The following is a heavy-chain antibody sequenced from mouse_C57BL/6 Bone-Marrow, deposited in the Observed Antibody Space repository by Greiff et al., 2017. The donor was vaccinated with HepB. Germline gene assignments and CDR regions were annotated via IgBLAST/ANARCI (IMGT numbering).Heavy chain of an antibody. V-gene: IGHV3-6*01. Sequence: EVQLVESGPGLVKPSQSLSLTCSVTGYSITSGYYWNWIRQFPGNKLEWMGYISYDGSNNYNPSLKNRISITRDTSKNQFFLKLNSVTTEDTATYYCASYGYDGDYWGQGTTLTVSS. CDR1: GYSITSGYY. D-gene: IGHD2-2*01. CDR2: ISYDGSN. CDR3: ASYGYDGDY. J-gene: IGHJ2*01.